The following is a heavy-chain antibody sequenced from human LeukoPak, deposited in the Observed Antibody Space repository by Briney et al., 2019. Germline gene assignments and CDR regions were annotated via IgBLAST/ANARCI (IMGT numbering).Heavy chain of an antibody. D-gene: IGHD6-13*01. Sequence: GSLRLSCAASGFTFGDYYMSWIRQSPGKGLEWIGHISYSGNTNYNPSLKSRVTISLDTSKNQFSLKLSSMTAADTAVYYCARGRGSTWPDAFDIWGQGTRVTISS. J-gene: IGHJ3*02. CDR1: GFTFGDYY. CDR2: ISYSGNT. V-gene: IGHV4-59*01. CDR3: ARGRGSTWPDAFDI.